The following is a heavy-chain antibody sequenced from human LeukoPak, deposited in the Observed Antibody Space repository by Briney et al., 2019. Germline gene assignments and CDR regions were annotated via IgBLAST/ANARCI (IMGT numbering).Heavy chain of an antibody. CDR2: IKPNSGGT. Sequence: ASVKVSFKASGYTFTRYYMHWVRQAPGQGVEWMGWIKPNSGGTNYAQKFQGRVTMTRDTSNSTAYMELSRLRSDDTAVYYCARDGVRGVIAGNNFDHWGRGTLVTVSS. J-gene: IGHJ4*02. D-gene: IGHD3-10*01. V-gene: IGHV1-2*02. CDR3: ARDGVRGVIAGNNFDH. CDR1: GYTFTRYY.